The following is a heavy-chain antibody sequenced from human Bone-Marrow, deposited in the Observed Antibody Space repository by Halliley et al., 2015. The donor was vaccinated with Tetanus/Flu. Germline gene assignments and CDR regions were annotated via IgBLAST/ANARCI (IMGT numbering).Heavy chain of an antibody. CDR2: ISYDGSYK. D-gene: IGHD4-4*01. V-gene: IGHV3-30*04. J-gene: IGHJ6*02. CDR1: GFTFSRYI. CDR3: ARVLYSTSPGGYYGLDV. Sequence: AASGFTFSRYIMHWVRQAPGKGLQWVAGISYDGSYKDHAESVKGRFTISRDNSRNTLYLQLSSLRPADTAVYYCARVLYSTSPGGYYGLDVWGQGTTVTVSS.